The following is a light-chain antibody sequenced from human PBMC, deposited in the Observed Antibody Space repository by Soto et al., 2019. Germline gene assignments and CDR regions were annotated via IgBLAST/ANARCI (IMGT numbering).Light chain of an antibody. CDR3: QQYGSSIFT. CDR2: GAA. Sequence: EIVLTQSPGTLSLSPGERATLSCRASQSVSSDYLAWFQQKPGQAPRLLIYGAANRATGIPDRFSGSVSGTDFTLTISRLEPEDFAVYYCQQYGSSIFTFGPGTKVDIK. CDR1: QSVSSDY. V-gene: IGKV3-20*01. J-gene: IGKJ3*01.